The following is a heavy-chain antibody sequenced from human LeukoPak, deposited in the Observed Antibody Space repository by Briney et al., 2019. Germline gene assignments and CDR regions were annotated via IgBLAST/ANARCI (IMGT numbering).Heavy chain of an antibody. D-gene: IGHD3-10*01. J-gene: IGHJ4*02. CDR3: ARDLRIVRGVILSY. Sequence: ASVKVSCEASGYTFTSYGISWVRQAPGQGLEWMGWISAYNGNTNYAQKLQGRVTMTTDTSTSTAYMELRSLRSDDTAVYYCARDLRIVRGVILSYWGQGTLVTVSS. CDR1: GYTFTSYG. CDR2: ISAYNGNT. V-gene: IGHV1-18*01.